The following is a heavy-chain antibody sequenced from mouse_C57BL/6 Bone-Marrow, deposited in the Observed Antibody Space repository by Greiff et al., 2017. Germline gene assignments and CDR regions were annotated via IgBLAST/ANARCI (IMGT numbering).Heavy chain of an antibody. CDR1: GYTFTSYW. CDR2: IDPSDSYT. Sequence: VQLQQPGAELVKPGASVKLSCKASGYTFTSYWMQWVKQRPGQGLEWIGEIDPSDSYTNYNQKFKGKATLTVDTSSSTAYMQLSSLTSEDSAVYYCARKTTVVELDWGQGTTLTVSS. CDR3: ARKTTVVELD. D-gene: IGHD1-1*01. V-gene: IGHV1-50*01. J-gene: IGHJ2*01.